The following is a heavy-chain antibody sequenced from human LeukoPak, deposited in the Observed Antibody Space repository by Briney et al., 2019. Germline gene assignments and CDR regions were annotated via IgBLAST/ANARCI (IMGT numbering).Heavy chain of an antibody. CDR1: GFTFSSYW. CDR3: ARDKIVGATNFDS. J-gene: IGHJ4*02. CDR2: IRQDGGEI. Sequence: GGSLRLSCAASGFTFSSYWMAWVRQAPGKGLEWAANIRQDGGEIYYVDSVKGRFILSRDNAKNSLYLEMNSLRDEDTAVYYCARDKIVGATNFDSWGQGTLVTVSS. V-gene: IGHV3-7*01. D-gene: IGHD1-26*01.